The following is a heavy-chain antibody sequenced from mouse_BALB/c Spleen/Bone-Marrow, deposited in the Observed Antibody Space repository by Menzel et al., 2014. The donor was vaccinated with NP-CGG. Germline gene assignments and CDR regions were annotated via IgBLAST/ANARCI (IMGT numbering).Heavy chain of an antibody. Sequence: EVQGVESGGGLVQPGGSLKLSCATSGFTFSDYYMYWVRQTPEKRLEGVAYISNGGGSTYYPDTVKGRFTISRDNAKNTLYLQMSRLKSEDTAMYYCARPTIYYDYDGYAMDYWGQGTSVTVSS. CDR2: ISNGGGST. V-gene: IGHV5-12*02. J-gene: IGHJ4*01. CDR1: GFTFSDYY. D-gene: IGHD2-4*01. CDR3: ARPTIYYDYDGYAMDY.